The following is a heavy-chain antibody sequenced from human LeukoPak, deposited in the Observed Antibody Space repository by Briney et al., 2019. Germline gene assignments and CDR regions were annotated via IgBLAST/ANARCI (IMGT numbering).Heavy chain of an antibody. Sequence: SETLSLTCAVSGYSISSGYYWGWIRQPPGKGLEWIGYIYYSGSTYYNPSLKSRVTISVDTSKNQFSLKLSSVTAADTAVYYCARTRIVVVPAAKNWFDPWGQGTLVTVSS. CDR3: ARTRIVVVPAAKNWFDP. J-gene: IGHJ5*02. D-gene: IGHD2-2*01. CDR1: GYSISSGYY. CDR2: IYYSGST. V-gene: IGHV4-38-2*01.